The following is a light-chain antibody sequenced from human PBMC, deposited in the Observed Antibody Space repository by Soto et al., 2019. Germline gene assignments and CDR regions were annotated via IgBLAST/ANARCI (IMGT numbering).Light chain of an antibody. CDR3: QQRRNWYT. Sequence: EIVLTQSPATLSLSPGERATLSSRASQSVSNYLGWYQQKPGQAPRLLIYDASNRATGIPARFSGSGSGTDFTLTISSLEPEDFAVYYCQQRRNWYTFGQGTKLEIK. CDR2: DAS. J-gene: IGKJ2*01. CDR1: QSVSNY. V-gene: IGKV3-11*01.